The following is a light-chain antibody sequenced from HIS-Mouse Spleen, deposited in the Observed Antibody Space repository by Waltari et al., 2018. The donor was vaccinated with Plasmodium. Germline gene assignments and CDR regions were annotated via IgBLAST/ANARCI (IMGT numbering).Light chain of an antibody. CDR2: EDS. Sequence: SYELTQPPSVSVSPGQTARITCSGDALPTKYAYWYQQKSGQAPVLVIYEDSKRPSGITERFSGSSSGTMATLSISGAQVEDEADYYWYSTDSSGNHRVFGGGTKLTVL. J-gene: IGLJ3*02. V-gene: IGLV3-10*01. CDR3: YSTDSSGNHRV. CDR1: ALPTKY.